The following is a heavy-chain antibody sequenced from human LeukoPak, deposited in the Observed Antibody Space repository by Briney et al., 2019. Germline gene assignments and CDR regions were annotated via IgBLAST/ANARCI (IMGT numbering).Heavy chain of an antibody. CDR2: INSDGSST. V-gene: IGHV3-74*01. Sequence: PGGSLRLSCAASGFTFSSYWMHWVRQAPGRGLVWVSRINSDGSSTSYADSVKGRFTISRDNAKNTLYLQMNSLRAEDTAVYYCASGSGWYNFDYWGQGTLVTVSS. CDR3: ASGSGWYNFDY. J-gene: IGHJ4*02. CDR1: GFTFSSYW. D-gene: IGHD6-19*01.